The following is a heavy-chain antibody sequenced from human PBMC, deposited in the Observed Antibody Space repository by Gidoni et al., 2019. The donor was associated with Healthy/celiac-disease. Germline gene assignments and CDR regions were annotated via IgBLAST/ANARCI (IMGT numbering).Heavy chain of an antibody. V-gene: IGHV5-10-1*03. J-gene: IGHJ4*02. CDR2: SDPSDSYP. Sequence: EVQLVQSGAEVKKTGGALRSSCRESGYSLTSYWISWVRQMPGKGLAWMGRSDPSDSYPNYIPSFPGPATISADKSISTAYLQWSRLKASDTAMYYCARSDDYGGNPYYFDYWGQGTLVTVSS. CDR1: GYSLTSYW. D-gene: IGHD4-17*01. CDR3: ARSDDYGGNPYYFDY.